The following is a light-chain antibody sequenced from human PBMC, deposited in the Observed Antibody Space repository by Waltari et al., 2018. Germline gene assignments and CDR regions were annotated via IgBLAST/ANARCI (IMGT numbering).Light chain of an antibody. CDR1: QSVLYDSNNNNH. CDR2: WAS. V-gene: IGKV4-1*01. J-gene: IGKJ1*01. Sequence: DIVMTQSPDSLSVSLGERANINCKSSQSVLYDSNNNNHLAWYQKKPGQPPKLLIYWASTRESGVPGRFSGSGSGTDFTLTISSLQAEDVATYYCQQYYSILRTFGQGTKVEIK. CDR3: QQYYSILRT.